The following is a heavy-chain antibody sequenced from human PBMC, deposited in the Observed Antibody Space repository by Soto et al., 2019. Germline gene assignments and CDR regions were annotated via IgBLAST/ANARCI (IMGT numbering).Heavy chain of an antibody. J-gene: IGHJ4*02. CDR2: IYFTGST. V-gene: IGHV4-59*12. D-gene: IGHD2-15*01. CDR3: ARFVPCSDGSCALDY. Sequence: SETVSLKCTVPGDFRGRYDRCCVGFSPGKGLEWIGYIYFTGSTNYNPSLKSRVTISVDTSKNQFSLKLTSVTAADTAVYYCARFVPCSDGSCALDYWGQGTLVTVS. CDR1: GDFRGRYD.